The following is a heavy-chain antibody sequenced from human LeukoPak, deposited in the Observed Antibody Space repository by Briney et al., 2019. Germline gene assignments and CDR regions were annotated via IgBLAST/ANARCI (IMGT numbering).Heavy chain of an antibody. D-gene: IGHD2-15*01. V-gene: IGHV3-66*01. CDR1: GFTVRSNY. CDR3: ARDRLRTDAFDI. Sequence: GGSLRLSCAASGFTVRSNYMTWVRQAPGKGLEWVSLIYSGGSSSYADSVKGRFTISRDNSKNTLYLQMNSLRAEDTAVYYCARDRLRTDAFDIWGQGTMVTVSS. J-gene: IGHJ3*02. CDR2: IYSGGSS.